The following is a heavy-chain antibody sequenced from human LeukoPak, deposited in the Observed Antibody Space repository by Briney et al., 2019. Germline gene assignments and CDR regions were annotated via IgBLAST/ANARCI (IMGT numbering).Heavy chain of an antibody. J-gene: IGHJ4*02. Sequence: SQTLSLTCPVSTGSLNNYYWSWIRQPPEKGLEWIGYIHYSGITTYHPSFKTRANISVDTSKDQFSLNLTSLTVGAPPVYYCARHGNGGLFDYWGQGTLVTVSS. CDR3: ARHGNGGLFDY. V-gene: IGHV4-59*08. CDR1: TGSLNNYY. CDR2: IHYSGIT. D-gene: IGHD4-23*01.